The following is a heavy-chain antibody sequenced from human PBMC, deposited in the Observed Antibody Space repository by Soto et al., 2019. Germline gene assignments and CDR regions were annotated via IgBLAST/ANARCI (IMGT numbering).Heavy chain of an antibody. J-gene: IGHJ4*02. CDR1: GGSISSYY. CDR3: ARRWGRTFDD. Sequence: QVQLQESGPGLVKPSETLSLTCTVSGGSISSYYWSWIRQPPGKGLEWIGYIYYSGSTNYNPSLTRRVTISVDTSKNQFSLKLSSVTAADTAVYYCARRWGRTFDDWGQGTLVTVSS. D-gene: IGHD7-27*01. CDR2: IYYSGST. V-gene: IGHV4-59*08.